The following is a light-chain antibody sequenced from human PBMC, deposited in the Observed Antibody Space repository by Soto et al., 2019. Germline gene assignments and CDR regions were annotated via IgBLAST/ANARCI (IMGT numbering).Light chain of an antibody. CDR1: NIGIYS. Sequence: SYDLTQPPSVSVAPGQTARITCGGNNIGIYSVHWYQQRPGQAPVLVVYDGSDRPSGIPERFSGSNSGNTATLTIGRVEAADEADYYCQVWDNNGGHNYVFGAGTKLTVL. CDR3: QVWDNNGGHNYV. V-gene: IGLV3-21*02. CDR2: DGS. J-gene: IGLJ1*01.